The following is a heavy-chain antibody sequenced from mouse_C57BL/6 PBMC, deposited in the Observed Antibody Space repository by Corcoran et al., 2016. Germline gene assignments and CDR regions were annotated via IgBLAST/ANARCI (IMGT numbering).Heavy chain of an antibody. V-gene: IGHV1-19*01. D-gene: IGHD2-5*01. CDR2: INPYNGGT. Sequence: EVQLQQSGPVLVKPGASVKMSCKASGYTFTDYYMNWVKQSHGKSLEWIGVINPYNGGTSYNQKFKGKATLTVDKSSSTAYMELNSLTSEDSAVYYCAQDSKRSYFDYWGQGTTLTVSA. CDR3: AQDSKRSYFDY. J-gene: IGHJ2*01. CDR1: GYTFTDYY.